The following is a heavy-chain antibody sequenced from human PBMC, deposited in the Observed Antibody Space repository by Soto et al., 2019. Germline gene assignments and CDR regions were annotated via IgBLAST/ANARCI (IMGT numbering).Heavy chain of an antibody. J-gene: IGHJ4*02. CDR1: GGSISNYY. D-gene: IGHD2-2*01. V-gene: IGHV4-59*01. CDR3: ARAVLPATAPFDY. Sequence: QVQLQESGPRLVKPSETLSLTCIVSGGSISNYYWSWIRQPPGKGLEWIGYIYYSGSTHYNPSLLSRVTISVDTSKNQFSLKLSSVTAADTAVYYCARAVLPATAPFDYWGQGTLVTVSS. CDR2: IYYSGST.